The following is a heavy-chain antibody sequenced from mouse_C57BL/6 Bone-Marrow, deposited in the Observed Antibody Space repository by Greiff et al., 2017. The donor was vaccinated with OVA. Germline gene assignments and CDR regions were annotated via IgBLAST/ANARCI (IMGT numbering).Heavy chain of an antibody. V-gene: IGHV5-9-1*02. CDR2: LSSGGDYI. J-gene: IGHJ4*01. CDR3: TRLLDAMDY. Sequence: EVKLMESGGGLVKPGGSLKLSCAASGFTFSSYAMSWVRQTPEKRMEWVAYLSSGGDYIYYADTVKGRFTISRDNARNTLYLQMSSLKSEDTAMYYCTRLLDAMDYWGQGTSVTVSS. CDR1: GFTFSSYA. D-gene: IGHD2-1*01.